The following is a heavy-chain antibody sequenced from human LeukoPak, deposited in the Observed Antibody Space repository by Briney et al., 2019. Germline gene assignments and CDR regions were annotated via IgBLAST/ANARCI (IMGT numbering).Heavy chain of an antibody. J-gene: IGHJ4*02. V-gene: IGHV4-34*04. CDR2: INQSGRT. CDR3: ASIMAAES. Sequence: ETLXLAXAXYGGSFXGYYWRWIRQPPGKGLEWDGEINQSGRTKNKPSRKSRDTISVDKCKNQFSLKLDSVTAEDTAVYYCASIMAAESWGQGNLVTVSS. D-gene: IGHD6-13*01. CDR1: GGSFXGYY.